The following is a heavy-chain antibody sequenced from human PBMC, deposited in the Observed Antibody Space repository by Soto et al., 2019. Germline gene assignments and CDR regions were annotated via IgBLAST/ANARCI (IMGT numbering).Heavy chain of an antibody. Sequence: QGQLVESGGGVVQPGRSLRLPCEASGFIFSNYVMHWVRHAPGKGLEWVAVISYDGNSKHYADSVKGRFTISSDNSKSTMYVQMNSLRAEDTAVYYCARSYCGDDCALDHWGQGTLVTVSS. CDR3: ARSYCGDDCALDH. V-gene: IGHV3-30-3*01. D-gene: IGHD2-21*02. CDR2: ISYDGNSK. J-gene: IGHJ4*02. CDR1: GFIFSNYV.